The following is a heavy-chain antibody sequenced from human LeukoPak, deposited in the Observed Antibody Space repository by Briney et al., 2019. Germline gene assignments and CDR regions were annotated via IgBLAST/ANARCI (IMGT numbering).Heavy chain of an antibody. Sequence: GASVKVSCKASGGTFSSYAISWVRQAPGQGLEWMGGIIPIFGTANYAQKFQGRVTITADESTSTAYMELSRLRSDDTAVYYCARGVYYDSSGSDAFDIWGQGTMVTVSS. J-gene: IGHJ3*02. CDR2: IIPIFGTA. CDR3: ARGVYYDSSGSDAFDI. CDR1: GGTFSSYA. D-gene: IGHD3-22*01. V-gene: IGHV1-69*13.